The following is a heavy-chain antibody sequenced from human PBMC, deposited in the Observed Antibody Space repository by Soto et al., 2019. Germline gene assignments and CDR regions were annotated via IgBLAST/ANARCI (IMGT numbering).Heavy chain of an antibody. D-gene: IGHD3-16*01. CDR3: SQRATMTTFGLVIDKGVCSGP. CDR1: GFSLTSSGAA. Sequence: QINLKESAPTVVKPTQTLTLTCTFSGFSLTSSGAAVGWIRQPPGRALEGVALNYLDDDKRYNRYNPSLDGKGSATKDTSKVQGPITWTNVAPPDTATYFCSQRATMTTFGLVIDKGVCSGPGGQGTRVIV. V-gene: IGHV2-5*02. CDR2: NYLDDDK. J-gene: IGHJ5*02.